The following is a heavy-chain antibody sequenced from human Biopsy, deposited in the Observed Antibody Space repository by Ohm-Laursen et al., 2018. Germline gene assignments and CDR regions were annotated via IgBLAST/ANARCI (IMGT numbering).Heavy chain of an antibody. D-gene: IGHD4-23*01. CDR3: ARDTRWSPHSMDV. J-gene: IGHJ6*02. V-gene: IGHV3-11*01. CDR1: GFSFSDYH. Sequence: SRRLSCAASGFSFSDYHMRWIRQAPGRGLEWVSYISGGGTIYYGDSMKGRVTISRDNAKNSLYLQMHSLRAEDTAVYYCARDTRWSPHSMDVWGQGTTVTVSS. CDR2: ISGGGTI.